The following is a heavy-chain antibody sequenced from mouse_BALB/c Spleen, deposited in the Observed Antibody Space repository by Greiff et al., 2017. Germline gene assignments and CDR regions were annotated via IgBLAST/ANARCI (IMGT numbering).Heavy chain of an antibody. J-gene: IGHJ4*01. CDR2: IDPENGNT. CDR3: ARDDYDEGYAMDY. D-gene: IGHD2-4*01. Sequence: EVKLQQSGAELVRPGALVKLSCKASGFNIKDYYMHWVKQRPEQGLEWIGWIDPENGNTIYDPKFQGKASITADTSSNTAYLQLSSLTSEDTAVYYCARDDYDEGYAMDYWGQGTSVTVSS. V-gene: IGHV14-1*02. CDR1: GFNIKDYY.